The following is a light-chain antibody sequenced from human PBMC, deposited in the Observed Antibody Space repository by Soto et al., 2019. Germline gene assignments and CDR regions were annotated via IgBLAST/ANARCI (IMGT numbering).Light chain of an antibody. V-gene: IGLV2-14*01. CDR3: SSYTGSSTSNYV. Sequence: QSALTQPASVSGSPGQSITISCTGTSSDVGGYNYVSWYQQHPGKAPKLMIYEVSNRSSGVSNRFSGSKSGNTASLTISGLQAEDEADYYCSSYTGSSTSNYVFETGTKLTVL. CDR1: SSDVGGYNY. CDR2: EVS. J-gene: IGLJ1*01.